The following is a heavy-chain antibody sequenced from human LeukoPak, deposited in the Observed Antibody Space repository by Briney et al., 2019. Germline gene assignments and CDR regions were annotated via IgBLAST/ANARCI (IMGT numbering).Heavy chain of an antibody. J-gene: IGHJ2*01. Sequence: PGGSLRLSCAASGFTFSSYSMNWVRQAPGKGLEWVSCISSSSSTIYYADSVKGRFTISRDNAKNSLYLQMNSLRAEDTAVYYCARDLGLMWYFDLWGRGTLVTVSS. CDR2: ISSSSSTI. D-gene: IGHD3-16*01. V-gene: IGHV3-48*01. CDR1: GFTFSSYS. CDR3: ARDLGLMWYFDL.